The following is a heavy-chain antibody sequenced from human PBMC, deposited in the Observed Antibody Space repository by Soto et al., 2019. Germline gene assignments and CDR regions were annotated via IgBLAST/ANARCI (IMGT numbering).Heavy chain of an antibody. V-gene: IGHV1-18*04. Sequence: ASVKVSCKASGYTFTSYGISWVRQAPGQGLERMGWISAYNGNTNYAQKLQGRVTMTTDTSTSTAYMELRSLRSDDTAVYYCARDRYYDILAGYYSDYWGQGTLVTVSS. CDR1: GYTFTSYG. D-gene: IGHD3-9*01. CDR3: ARDRYYDILAGYYSDY. J-gene: IGHJ4*02. CDR2: ISAYNGNT.